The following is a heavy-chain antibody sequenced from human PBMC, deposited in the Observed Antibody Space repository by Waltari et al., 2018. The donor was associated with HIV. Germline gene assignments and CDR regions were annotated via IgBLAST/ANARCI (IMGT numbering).Heavy chain of an antibody. Sequence: QVKLVQSGAEVNKPGASVKVSGKASGYAFATYDVNWVRQATGQGPEWMGWMSPNSGNTVYAQEFQGRVTMTRDTSISTVYMELSSLTSEDTAVYYCARGGSASMDVWGQGTTVTVSS. CDR2: MSPNSGNT. V-gene: IGHV1-8*01. CDR3: ARGGSASMDV. CDR1: GYAFATYD. J-gene: IGHJ6*02.